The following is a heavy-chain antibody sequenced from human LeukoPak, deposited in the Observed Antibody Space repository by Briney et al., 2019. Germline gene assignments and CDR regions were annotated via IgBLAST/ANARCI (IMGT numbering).Heavy chain of an antibody. CDR3: AREAGIWSGYYTDTDFDY. Sequence: GGSLRLSCAASFSTFNKAWMNWVRQAPGKGLEWVSSISSSSSYIYYADSVKGRFTISRDNAKNSLYLQMNSLRAGDTAVYYCAREAGIWSGYYTDTDFDYWGQGTLVTVSS. V-gene: IGHV3-21*01. D-gene: IGHD3-3*01. J-gene: IGHJ4*02. CDR1: FSTFNKAW. CDR2: ISSSSSYI.